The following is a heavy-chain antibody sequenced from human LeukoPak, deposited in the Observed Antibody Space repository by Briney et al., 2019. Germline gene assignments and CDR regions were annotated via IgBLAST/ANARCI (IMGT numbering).Heavy chain of an antibody. J-gene: IGHJ3*02. CDR3: ARDRSYSGSYSYAFDI. CDR2: ISAYNGHT. V-gene: IGHV1-18*01. D-gene: IGHD1-26*01. CDR1: GYTFTGYG. Sequence: ASVKVSCKASGYTFTGYGISWVRQAPGQGLEWMGWISAYNGHTNYAQKLQGRVTMTTDTSTSTAYMELRSLRSDDTAVYYCARDRSYSGSYSYAFDIWGQGTMVTVSS.